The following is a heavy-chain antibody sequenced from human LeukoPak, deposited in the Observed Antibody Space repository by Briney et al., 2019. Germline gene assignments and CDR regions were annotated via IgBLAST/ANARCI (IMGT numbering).Heavy chain of an antibody. CDR2: IKQDGSEK. J-gene: IGHJ3*02. CDR1: GFTFSSYW. Sequence: GGSLRLSCAASGFTFSSYWMSWVRQAPGKGLEWVANIKQDGSEKYYVDSVKGRFTISRDNAKNSLYLQMNSLRAEDTAVYYCARDLTYYDFWSGYYDDAFDIWGQGTMVTISS. V-gene: IGHV3-7*01. CDR3: ARDLTYYDFWSGYYDDAFDI. D-gene: IGHD3-3*01.